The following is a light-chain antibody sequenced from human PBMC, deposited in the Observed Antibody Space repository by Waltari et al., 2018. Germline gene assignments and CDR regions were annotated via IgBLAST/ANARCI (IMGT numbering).Light chain of an antibody. Sequence: QSALTQPASVSGSPGQSITISCTGTSSDVGFYNYVSWYQQHPGTAPKVIIYDVFEPPSGVANRFSCSKSGNTASLTISGLLSEDEADYYCNSYTGSSSWVFGGGTKLTVL. CDR1: SSDVGFYNY. J-gene: IGLJ3*02. CDR3: NSYTGSSSWV. V-gene: IGLV2-14*01. CDR2: DVF.